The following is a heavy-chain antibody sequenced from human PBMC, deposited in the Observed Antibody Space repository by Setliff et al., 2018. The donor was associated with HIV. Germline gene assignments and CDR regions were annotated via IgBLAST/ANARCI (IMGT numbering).Heavy chain of an antibody. CDR3: ARFWEPQGHDAFDI. CDR1: GYTLTELS. V-gene: IGHV1-69*05. J-gene: IGHJ3*02. D-gene: IGHD1-1*01. CDR2: IIPIFGTA. Sequence: ASVKVSCKLSGYTLTELSMHWVRQAPGEGLEWMGGIIPIFGTANYAQKFQGRVTITTDESTSTAYMELSSLRSEDTAVYYCARFWEPQGHDAFDIWGQGTMVTVSS.